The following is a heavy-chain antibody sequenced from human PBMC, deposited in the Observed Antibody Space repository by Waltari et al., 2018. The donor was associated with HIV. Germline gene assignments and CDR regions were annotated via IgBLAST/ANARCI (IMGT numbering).Heavy chain of an antibody. CDR3: ATARAIFGVVLDY. Sequence: QVQLQQWGAGLLKPSETLSLTCAVYGGSFSGYYWSWIRQPPGKGLEWIGEINHSGSTNYNPSLKSRVTISVDTSKNQFSLKLSSVTAADTAVYYCATARAIFGVVLDYWGQGTLVTVSS. J-gene: IGHJ4*02. CDR2: INHSGST. V-gene: IGHV4-34*01. CDR1: GGSFSGYY. D-gene: IGHD3-3*01.